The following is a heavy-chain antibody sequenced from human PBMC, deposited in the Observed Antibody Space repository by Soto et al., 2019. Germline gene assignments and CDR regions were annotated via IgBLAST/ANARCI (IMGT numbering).Heavy chain of an antibody. CDR3: ARDLLLTGYYQNAIFAY. CDR2: ISAYNGNT. D-gene: IGHD3-9*01. J-gene: IGHJ4*02. CDR1: GYTFTSYG. V-gene: IGHV1-18*01. Sequence: QVQLVQSGAEVKKPGASVKVSCKASGYTFTSYGISWVRQAPGQGLEWMGWISAYNGNTHYAQKLQGRVTMTTDTAPSTAYMELRSLRSDETAVYYCARDLLLTGYYQNAIFAYWGQGTLVTVSA.